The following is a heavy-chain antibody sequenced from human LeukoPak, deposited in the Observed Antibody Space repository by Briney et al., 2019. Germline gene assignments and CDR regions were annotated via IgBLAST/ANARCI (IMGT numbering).Heavy chain of an antibody. V-gene: IGHV4-61*02. CDR2: IYTSGTT. D-gene: IGHD1-26*01. CDR1: GGSISSGSYY. CDR3: ARAKKRSGRSRNFYLDV. Sequence: PSQTLSLTCTVSGGSISSGSYYWSWIRQPAGKGLEWIGRIYTSGTTTNSNPSLESRVAISLDTSKNHFSLKLSSVTAADTAVYYCARAKKRSGRSRNFYLDVWGKGTTVTVSS. J-gene: IGHJ6*03.